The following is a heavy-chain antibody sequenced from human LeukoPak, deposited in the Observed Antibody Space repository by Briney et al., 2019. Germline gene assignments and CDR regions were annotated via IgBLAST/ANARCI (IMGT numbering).Heavy chain of an antibody. CDR2: IIPILGIA. J-gene: IGHJ6*02. V-gene: IGHV1-69*04. Sequence: GSSVKVSCKASGGTFSSYAISWVRQAPGQGLEWMGRIIPILGIANYAQKFQGRVTITADKSTSTAYMELSSLRSEDTAAYYCARVVYDFWSGYYYYYGMDVWGQGTTVTVSS. CDR1: GGTFSSYA. CDR3: ARVVYDFWSGYYYYYGMDV. D-gene: IGHD3-3*01.